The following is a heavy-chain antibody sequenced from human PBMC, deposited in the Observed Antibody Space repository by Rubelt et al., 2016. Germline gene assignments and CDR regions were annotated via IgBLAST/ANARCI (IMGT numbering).Heavy chain of an antibody. D-gene: IGHD3-22*01. Sequence: QVQLQQWGAGLLKPSETLSLTCAVYGGSFSGYYWSWIRQPPGKGLEWIGEINHSGSTNYNPSLKSRGTRSVDTAKTQFSRRLSSVTAADTAVYYCARGTMIVVVTEYYFDYWGQGTLVTVSS. CDR2: INHSGST. J-gene: IGHJ4*02. CDR3: ARGTMIVVVTEYYFDY. V-gene: IGHV4-34*01. CDR1: GGSFSGYY.